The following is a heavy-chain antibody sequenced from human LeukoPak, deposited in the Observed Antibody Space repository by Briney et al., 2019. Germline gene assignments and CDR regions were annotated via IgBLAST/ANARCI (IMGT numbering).Heavy chain of an antibody. CDR2: IWYDGSNK. V-gene: IGHV3-33*01. CDR1: GFTFSSYG. CDR3: ARASVDIVATAY. J-gene: IGHJ4*02. D-gene: IGHD5-12*01. Sequence: GGSLRLSCAASGFTFSSYGMHWVRQAPGKGLEWVAVIWYDGSNKYYADSVKGRFTISRDNSKNTLYLQMNSLRAEDTAGYYCARASVDIVATAYWGQGTLVTVSS.